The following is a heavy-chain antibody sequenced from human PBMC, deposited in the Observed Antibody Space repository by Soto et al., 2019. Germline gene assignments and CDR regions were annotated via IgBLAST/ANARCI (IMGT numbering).Heavy chain of an antibody. D-gene: IGHD2-21*02. V-gene: IGHV1-46*01. J-gene: IGHJ4*02. CDR3: ARELYSCGGDCPYYMDY. CDR2: SSLYHHST. Sequence: QAQLVQSGAEVKKPGASVRVSCKTSGYPFTDYFIHWVRQAPGQGLEWMGISSLYHHSTSYAQKFQGRLTVPADTSTTTVYMDLSSLTSEDSAVYWCARELYSCGGDCPYYMDYWGQGTLVTVSS. CDR1: GYPFTDYF.